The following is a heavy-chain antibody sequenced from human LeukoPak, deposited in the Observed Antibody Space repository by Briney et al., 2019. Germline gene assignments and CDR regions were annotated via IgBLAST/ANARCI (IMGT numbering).Heavy chain of an antibody. D-gene: IGHD6-13*01. CDR2: ISGSGGST. Sequence: GGSLRLSCAASGFTFSSYGMSWVRQAPGKGLEWVSVISGSGGSTYHADSVKGRFTISRDNSKNTLYLQMNSLRAEDTAVYYCAKDPYSRPWFDPWGQGTLVTVSS. CDR1: GFTFSSYG. J-gene: IGHJ5*02. CDR3: AKDPYSRPWFDP. V-gene: IGHV3-23*01.